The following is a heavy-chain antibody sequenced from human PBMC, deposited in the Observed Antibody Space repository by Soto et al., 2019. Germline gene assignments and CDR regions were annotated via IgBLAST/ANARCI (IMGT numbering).Heavy chain of an antibody. J-gene: IGHJ4*02. CDR1: GFTFSSYG. CDR3: TGEVASGY. CDR2: ISKDGNVK. Sequence: QVQLVESGGGVVQPGRSLRLSCAASGFTFSSYGMHWVRQAPXKGLEWVAVISKDGNVKYYAESVKGRFTISRDXSKNTLFLQMNXLGAEDTAAYYCTGEVASGYWGQGTLVTVSS. V-gene: IGHV3-30*03. D-gene: IGHD2-8*02.